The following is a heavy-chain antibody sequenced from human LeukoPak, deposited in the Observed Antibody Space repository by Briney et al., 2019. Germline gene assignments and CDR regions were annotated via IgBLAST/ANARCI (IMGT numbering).Heavy chain of an antibody. V-gene: IGHV4-61*10. CDR3: ARASALGFEIMIDY. CDR1: GGSISSGSYY. D-gene: IGHD3-16*01. CDR2: IYYSGST. Sequence: SQTLSLTCTVSGGSISSGSYYWSWIRQPAGKGLEWIGYIYYSGSTNYNPSLKSRVTISVDTSKNQFSLKLSSVTAADTAVYSCARASALGFEIMIDYWGQGTLVTVSS. J-gene: IGHJ4*02.